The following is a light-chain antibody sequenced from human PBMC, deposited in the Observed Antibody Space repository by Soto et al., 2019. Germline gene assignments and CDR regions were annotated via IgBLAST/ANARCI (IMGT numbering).Light chain of an antibody. V-gene: IGLV4-69*01. CDR1: SGHSNYA. CDR2: VNSDGSL. J-gene: IGLJ2*01. Sequence: QSVLTQSPSASASLGASVKLTCTLSSGHSNYAVAWHQQEPEKGPRYLMKVNSDGSLSKGDGIPSRFSGSSSGAERYLTISSLQSEDEADYYCQTWGTGIVFGGGTKVTVL. CDR3: QTWGTGIV.